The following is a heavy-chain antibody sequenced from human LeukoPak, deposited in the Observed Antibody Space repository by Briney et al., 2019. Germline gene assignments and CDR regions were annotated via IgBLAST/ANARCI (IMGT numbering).Heavy chain of an antibody. CDR2: IYSGDST. CDR3: ARGGYGEYVQAFDI. J-gene: IGHJ3*02. CDR1: GFTVSTNY. Sequence: GTSLRLSCAASGFTVSTNYISWVRQAPGKALEWVSVIYSGDSTYDADSVKGRFSLSRDNSKNTVYLQMNSLRAEDAAVYYCARGGYGEYVQAFDIWGQGTMVTVSS. D-gene: IGHD4-17*01. V-gene: IGHV3-53*01.